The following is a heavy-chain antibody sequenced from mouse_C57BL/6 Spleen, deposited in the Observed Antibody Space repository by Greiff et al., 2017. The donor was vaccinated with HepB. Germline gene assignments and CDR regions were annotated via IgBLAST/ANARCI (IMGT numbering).Heavy chain of an antibody. Sequence: QVQLKESGPELVKPGASVKISCKASGYAFSSSWMNWVKQRPGKGLEWIGRIYPGDGDTNYNGKFKGKATLTADKSSSTAYMQLSSLTSEDSAVYCCARHDGYYVYAMDYWGQGTSVTVSS. J-gene: IGHJ4*01. CDR2: IYPGDGDT. CDR3: ARHDGYYVYAMDY. D-gene: IGHD2-3*01. CDR1: GYAFSSSW. V-gene: IGHV1-82*01.